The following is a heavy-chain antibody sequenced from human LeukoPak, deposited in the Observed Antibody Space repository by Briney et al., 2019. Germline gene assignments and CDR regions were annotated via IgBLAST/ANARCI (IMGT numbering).Heavy chain of an antibody. D-gene: IGHD6-13*01. V-gene: IGHV3-66*01. CDR1: EFSVGSNY. Sequence: GGPLRLSCAASEFSVGSNYMTWVRQAPGKGLEGVSLIYSGCSTYYADSVKGRFTISRDNSKNTLYLQMNSLRAEDTAVYYCARIAAAGSSYYYYYYMDVWGKGTTVTISS. J-gene: IGHJ6*03. CDR3: ARIAAAGSSYYYYYYMDV. CDR2: IYSGCST.